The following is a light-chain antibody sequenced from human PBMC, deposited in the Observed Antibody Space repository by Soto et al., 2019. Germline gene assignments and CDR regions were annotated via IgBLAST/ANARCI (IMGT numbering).Light chain of an antibody. V-gene: IGKV3-20*01. CDR2: GAS. CDR1: QSVSSSY. Sequence: EIVLTQSPGTLSLSPGERATLSCRASQSVSSSYLAWYQQKPGQAPRLLIYGASSRATGIPDRFSGSGSGTDFTLTISRLEPKDLAVYYCQQYGSSPSITFGQGTKLEIK. J-gene: IGKJ2*01. CDR3: QQYGSSPSIT.